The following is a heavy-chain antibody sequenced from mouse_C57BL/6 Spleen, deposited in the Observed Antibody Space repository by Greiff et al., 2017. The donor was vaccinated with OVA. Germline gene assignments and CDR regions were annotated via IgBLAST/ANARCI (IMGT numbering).Heavy chain of an antibody. J-gene: IGHJ1*03. CDR3: ARAATVVPWYFDV. CDR1: GYAFSSYW. D-gene: IGHD1-1*01. CDR2: IYPGDGDT. V-gene: IGHV1-80*01. Sequence: QVQLQQSGAELVKPGASVKISCKASGYAFSSYWMNWVKQRPGKGLEWIGQIYPGDGDTNYNGKFKGKATLTADKSSSTAYMQLISLTSEDSAVYFCARAATVVPWYFDVWGTGTTVTVSS.